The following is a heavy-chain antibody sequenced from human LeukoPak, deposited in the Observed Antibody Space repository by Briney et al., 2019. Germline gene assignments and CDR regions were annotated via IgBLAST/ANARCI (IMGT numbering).Heavy chain of an antibody. V-gene: IGHV1-2*02. Sequence: ASVKVSCKASGYTFTGYYMHWVRQAPGQGLEWMGWINPNSGGTNYAQKFQGRVTMTRDTSISTAYIELSRLRSDDTAVYYCARVGAYDSISLDAFDIWGQGTMVTVSS. CDR2: INPNSGGT. CDR3: ARVGAYDSISLDAFDI. CDR1: GYTFTGYY. J-gene: IGHJ3*02. D-gene: IGHD3-22*01.